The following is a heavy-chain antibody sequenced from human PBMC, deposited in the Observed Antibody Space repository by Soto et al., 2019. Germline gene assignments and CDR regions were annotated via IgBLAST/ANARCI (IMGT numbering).Heavy chain of an antibody. D-gene: IGHD6-19*01. V-gene: IGHV1-69*01. J-gene: IGHJ6*02. Sequence: PGKGLEWMGGIIPIFGKTNYAQKFQGRVTITADESTSTAYMELSSLRSEDTAVYYCASYSSGWVSTDVWGQGTTVTVSS. CDR3: ASYSSGWVSTDV. CDR2: IIPIFGKT.